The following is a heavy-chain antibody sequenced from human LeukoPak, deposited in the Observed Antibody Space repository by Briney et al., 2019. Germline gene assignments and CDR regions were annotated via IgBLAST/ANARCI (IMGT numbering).Heavy chain of an antibody. CDR1: GFTFSSYA. Sequence: GGSLRLSCAASGFTFSSYAMTWVRQAPGKGLEWVSAINYSGGTTYYADSVKGRFTISRDNAKNSLYLQMNSLRAEDTAVYYRARALNFDWLLPTVSFYYYYMDAWGKGTTVTVSS. CDR3: ARALNFDWLLPTVSFYYYYMDA. V-gene: IGHV3-23*01. J-gene: IGHJ6*03. D-gene: IGHD3-9*01. CDR2: INYSGGTT.